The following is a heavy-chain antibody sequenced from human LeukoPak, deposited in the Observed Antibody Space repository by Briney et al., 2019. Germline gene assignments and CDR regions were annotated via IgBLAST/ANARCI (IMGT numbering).Heavy chain of an antibody. D-gene: IGHD6-6*01. CDR3: ARKDGDY. Sequence: KPSETLSLTCTVSGASITSFHWTRIRQPAGKGLEWIGLIYSSGSTIYNPSLQSRVAMSVDMTKNQLSLKLSSVTAADTAMYYCARKDGDYWGQGTLVTVSS. CDR2: IYSSGST. J-gene: IGHJ4*02. V-gene: IGHV4-4*07. CDR1: GASITSFH.